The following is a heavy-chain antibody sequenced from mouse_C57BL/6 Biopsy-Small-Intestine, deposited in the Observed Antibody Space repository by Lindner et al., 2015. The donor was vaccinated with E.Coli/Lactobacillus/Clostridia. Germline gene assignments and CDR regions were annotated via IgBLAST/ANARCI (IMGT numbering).Heavy chain of an antibody. V-gene: IGHV1-64*01. D-gene: IGHD2-10*01. Sequence: SVKVSCKASEYTFTSYYIHWVRQAPGQGLEWMGIISPTGGSPSYAQKFQGRVTLTRDTSTSTVYMELSSLRPEDTALYYCAGDSYDAFDIWGQGTMVTVSS. J-gene: IGHJ3*01. CDR2: ISPTGGSP. CDR1: EYTFTSYY. CDR3: AGDSYDAFDI.